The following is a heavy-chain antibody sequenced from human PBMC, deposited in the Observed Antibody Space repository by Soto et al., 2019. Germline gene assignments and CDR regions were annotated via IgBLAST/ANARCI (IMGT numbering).Heavy chain of an antibody. J-gene: IGHJ4*02. CDR1: GYTFTGYY. CDR3: ARDYFFHPMAALGY. D-gene: IGHD6-6*01. Sequence: ASVKVSCNASGYTFTGYYMHWVRQAPGQGLEWMGWINPNSGGTNYAQKFQGRVTMTRDTSISTAYMELSRLRSDDTAVYYCARDYFFHPMAALGYWGQGTLVTVSS. V-gene: IGHV1-2*02. CDR2: INPNSGGT.